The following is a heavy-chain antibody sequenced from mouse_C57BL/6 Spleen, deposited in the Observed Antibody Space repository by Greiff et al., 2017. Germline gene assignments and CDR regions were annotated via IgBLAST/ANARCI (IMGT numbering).Heavy chain of an antibody. CDR2: INPNNGGT. CDR3: ARKATMYHYFDY. CDR1: GYTFTDYN. D-gene: IGHD2-1*01. V-gene: IGHV1-22*01. J-gene: IGHJ2*01. Sequence: EVQLQQSGPELVKPGASVKMSCKASGYTFTDYNMHWVKQSHGKSLEWIGYINPNNGGTSYNQKFKGKATLTVNKSSSTAYMELRSLTSEDSAVYYCARKATMYHYFDYWGQGTTLTVSS.